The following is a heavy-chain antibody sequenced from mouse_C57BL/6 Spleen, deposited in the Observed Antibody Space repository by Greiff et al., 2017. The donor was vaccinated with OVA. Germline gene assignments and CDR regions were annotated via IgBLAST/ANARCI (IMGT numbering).Heavy chain of an antibody. CDR2: ISRGSSTI. CDR3: ARKTTVVDSPYYAMDY. CDR1: GFTFSDYG. D-gene: IGHD1-1*01. J-gene: IGHJ4*01. Sequence: DVKLVESGGGLVKPGGSLKLSCAASGFTFSDYGMHWVRQAPEKGLEWVAYISRGSSTIYYADTVKGRFTIPRDNAKNTLFLQMTSLRSEDTAMYYCARKTTVVDSPYYAMDYWGQGTSVTVSS. V-gene: IGHV5-17*01.